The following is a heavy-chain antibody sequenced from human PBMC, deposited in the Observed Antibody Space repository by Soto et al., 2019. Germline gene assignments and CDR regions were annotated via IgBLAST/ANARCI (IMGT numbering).Heavy chain of an antibody. CDR3: ARVGALYCSSTICYKDY. Sequence: EVQLVESGGGLVQPGGSLRLSCAASGFTFGNYWMSWVRQAPGKGLEWVANIKQDGSQKYYVDSVKGRFTISRDNAKNSLYLQMDSLRAEDTAVYYCARVGALYCSSTICYKDYWGQGTLVTVSS. CDR1: GFTFGNYW. D-gene: IGHD2-2*02. CDR2: IKQDGSQK. V-gene: IGHV3-7*03. J-gene: IGHJ4*02.